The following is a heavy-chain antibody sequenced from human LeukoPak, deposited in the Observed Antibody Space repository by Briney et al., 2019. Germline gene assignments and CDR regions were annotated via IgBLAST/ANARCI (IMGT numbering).Heavy chain of an antibody. CDR1: GGSISSGSYY. Sequence: PSQTLSLTCTVSGGSISSGSYYWSWIRQPAGKGLEWIGRIYTSGSTNYSPSLKSRVTISVDTSKNQFSLKLSSVTAADTAVYYCARQVSGSTAMVSNWFDPWGQGTLVTVSS. CDR2: IYTSGST. V-gene: IGHV4-61*02. D-gene: IGHD5-18*01. CDR3: ARQVSGSTAMVSNWFDP. J-gene: IGHJ5*02.